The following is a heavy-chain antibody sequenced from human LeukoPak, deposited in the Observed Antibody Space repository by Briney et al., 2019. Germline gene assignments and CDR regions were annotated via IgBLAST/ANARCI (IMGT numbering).Heavy chain of an antibody. CDR1: DTSINTYY. CDR2: IYTTGTT. CDR3: AKVAKYYYGSETYFFFDH. D-gene: IGHD3-10*01. Sequence: SETLSLTCTVSDTSINTYYWSWIRQPAGKGLEWIGHIYTTGTTNYNPSLKSRVTMSIDTSKNQFSLNLRSVTAADTAVCYCAKVAKYYYGSETYFFFDHWGQGTLVTVSS. J-gene: IGHJ4*02. V-gene: IGHV4-4*07.